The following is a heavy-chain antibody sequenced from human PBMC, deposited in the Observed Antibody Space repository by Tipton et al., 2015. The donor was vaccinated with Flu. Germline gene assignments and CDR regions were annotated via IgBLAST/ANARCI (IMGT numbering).Heavy chain of an antibody. CDR2: IDIHSRSI. Sequence: SLRLSCSASGFNLSSYEMNWVRQAPGKGLEWVSKIDIHSRSIDYADSVRGRFTISRDSAKRSVYLQMNSLRVEDTAVYYCARAPARDYYGSGRSWFDPWGQGTLVAVSS. D-gene: IGHD3-10*01. J-gene: IGHJ5*02. CDR3: ARAPARDYYGSGRSWFDP. CDR1: GFNLSSYE. V-gene: IGHV3-48*03.